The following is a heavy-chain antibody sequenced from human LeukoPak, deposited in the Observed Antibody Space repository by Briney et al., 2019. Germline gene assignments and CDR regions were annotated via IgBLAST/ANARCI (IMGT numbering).Heavy chain of an antibody. J-gene: IGHJ6*03. CDR2: VNTGNGNT. CDR3: ARGRGTPATSNRDFYFYYYMDV. D-gene: IGHD2-15*01. V-gene: IGHV1-3*03. Sequence: EASVKVSCKASGYTFTDYAIHWLRQAPGQRPEWMGWVNTGNGNTRYSQQFQGRVTITRDTSASTAYMELSSLRSEDRATYYCARGRGTPATSNRDFYFYYYMDVWGKGTTVTVAS. CDR1: GYTFTDYA.